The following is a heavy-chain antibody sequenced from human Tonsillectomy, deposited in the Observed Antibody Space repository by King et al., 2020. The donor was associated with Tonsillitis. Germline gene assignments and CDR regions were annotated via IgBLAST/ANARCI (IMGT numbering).Heavy chain of an antibody. CDR2: ISYDGSNK. CDR3: AGGAGSGSYYTNRDY. V-gene: IGHV3-30*04. CDR1: GFTFSRYA. Sequence: VQLVQSGGGVVQPGRSLRLSCAASGFTFSRYAMHWVRQAPGKGLEWVAVISYDGSNKYYADSVKGRFTISRDNSKNTLYLQMNSLRAEDTAVYYCAGGAGSGSYYTNRDYWGQGTLVTVSS. J-gene: IGHJ4*02. D-gene: IGHD3-10*01.